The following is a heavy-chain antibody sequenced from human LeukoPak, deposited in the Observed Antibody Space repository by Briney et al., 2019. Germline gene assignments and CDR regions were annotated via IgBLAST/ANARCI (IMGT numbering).Heavy chain of an antibody. CDR3: ARGHYGMDV. V-gene: IGHV3-7*04. Sequence: PEGSLRLSCAASGFTFSHHWMTWVRQGPGKGPEWVANIYLDGSETNYLDSVKGRFTISRDNARSSLYLQMNSLRAEDTAVYYCARGHYGMDVWGQGTTVTVSS. CDR2: IYLDGSET. CDR1: GFTFSHHW. J-gene: IGHJ6*02.